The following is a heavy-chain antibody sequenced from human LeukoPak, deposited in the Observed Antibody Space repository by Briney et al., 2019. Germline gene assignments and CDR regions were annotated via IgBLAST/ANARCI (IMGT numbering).Heavy chain of an antibody. CDR2: IKSDGRT. V-gene: IGHV3-74*01. CDR3: PRAPSEIGGYYPEYFRH. CDR1: GFTLSSYW. Sequence: GGSLRLSCAASGFTLSSYWMHWVRQAPGKGLVWVSRIKSDGRTNYADSVKGRFTISRDNAKNTVSLQMNSLRAEDRRVYDCPRAPSEIGGYYPEYFRHWGQGTLVIVSS. J-gene: IGHJ1*01. D-gene: IGHD3-22*01.